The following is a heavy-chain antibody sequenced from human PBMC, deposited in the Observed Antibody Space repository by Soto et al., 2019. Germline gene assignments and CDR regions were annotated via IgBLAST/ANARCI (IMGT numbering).Heavy chain of an antibody. CDR1: GGTFSSYV. Sequence: QVQLVQSGPEIKKPGSSVKVSCKASGGTFSSYVISWVRQAPGHGLEWMGGIITIFETAKYEQKFKGRVTITADQSTSTDYMELSSLRPEDTALYFCAKVVADYGFLGGRTSTCMRAYGMDVWGQGTPVTVSS. V-gene: IGHV1-69*01. CDR2: IITIFETA. J-gene: IGHJ6*02. D-gene: IGHD3-3*01. CDR3: AKVVADYGFLGGRTSTCMRAYGMDV.